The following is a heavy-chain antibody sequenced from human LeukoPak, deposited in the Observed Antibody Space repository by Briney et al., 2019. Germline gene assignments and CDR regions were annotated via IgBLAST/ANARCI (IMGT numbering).Heavy chain of an antibody. CDR3: ARGELQNDFDY. J-gene: IGHJ4*02. D-gene: IGHD1-7*01. Sequence: PSETLSLTCTVSGGSISSYYWSWIRQPPGKGLEWIGYIYYSGSTNYNPSLKSRVTISVDTSKNQFSLKLSSVTAADTAVYYCARGELQNDFDYWGQGTLVTVSS. CDR1: GGSISSYY. CDR2: IYYSGST. V-gene: IGHV4-59*01.